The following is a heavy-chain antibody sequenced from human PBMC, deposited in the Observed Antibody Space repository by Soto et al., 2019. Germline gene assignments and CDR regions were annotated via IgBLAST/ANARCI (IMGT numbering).Heavy chain of an antibody. V-gene: IGHV3-23*01. J-gene: IGHJ6*02. Sequence: TGGSLRLSCAASGFTFSTYAMTWVRQAPGKGLEWVATISGSDGGTYYADSAKDRFTISRDNSKNTLYLQMNSLRADDTAVYYCANRPRYYHLDVCGQGTTVTVSS. CDR3: ANRPRYYHLDV. CDR1: GFTFSTYA. CDR2: ISGSDGGT.